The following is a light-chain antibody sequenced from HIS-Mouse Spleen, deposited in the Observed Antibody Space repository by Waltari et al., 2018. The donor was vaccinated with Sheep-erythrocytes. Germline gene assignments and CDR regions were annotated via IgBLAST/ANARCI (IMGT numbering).Light chain of an antibody. J-gene: IGKJ4*01. Sequence: EIVLTQSPATLSLSPGERAPLSCRASQSVSSYLAWYQQKPGQAPRLRIYDASNRATGIPARFSGSGSGTDFTLTISSLEPEDFAVYYCQQRSNWLTFGGGTKVEIK. V-gene: IGKV3-11*01. CDR2: DAS. CDR1: QSVSSY. CDR3: QQRSNWLT.